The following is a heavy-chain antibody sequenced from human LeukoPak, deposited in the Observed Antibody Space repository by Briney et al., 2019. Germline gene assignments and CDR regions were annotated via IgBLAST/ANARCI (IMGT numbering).Heavy chain of an antibody. V-gene: IGHV1-69*05. Sequence: SVKVSCKASGGTFSSYAISWVRQAPGQGLEWMGGIIPIFGTANYAQKFQGRVTITTDESTSTAYMELSSLRSEDTAVYYCARGSGLDTAMDPYCFDYWGQGTLVTVSS. CDR2: IIPIFGTA. J-gene: IGHJ4*02. D-gene: IGHD5-18*01. CDR1: GGTFSSYA. CDR3: ARGSGLDTAMDPYCFDY.